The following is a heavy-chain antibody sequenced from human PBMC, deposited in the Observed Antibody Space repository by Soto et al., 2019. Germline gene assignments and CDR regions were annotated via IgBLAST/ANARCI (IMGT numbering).Heavy chain of an antibody. CDR3: AKDLGAIFGPISY. CDR1: GFTFSSYA. CDR2: TSYDGNNK. D-gene: IGHD3-3*01. J-gene: IGHJ4*02. V-gene: IGHV3-30*18. Sequence: GSLRLSCAASGFTFSSYAMSWVRQAPGKGLEWVAVTSYDGNNKYYADSVKGRFTISRDNSNNTLYLQMNSLRTEDTAVYYCAKDLGAIFGPISYWGQGTLVTVSS.